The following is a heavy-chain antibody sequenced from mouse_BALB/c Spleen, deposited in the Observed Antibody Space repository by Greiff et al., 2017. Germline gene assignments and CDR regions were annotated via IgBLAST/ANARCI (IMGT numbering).Heavy chain of an antibody. CDR2: ISSGGSYT. CDR1: GFTFSSYA. V-gene: IGHV5-9-4*01. J-gene: IGHJ4*01. CDR3: ARFYDYFAMDY. Sequence: EVMLVESGGGLVKPGGSLKLSCAASGFTFSSYAMSWVRQSPEKRLEWVAEISSGGSYTYYPDTVTGRFTISRDNAKNTLYLEMSSLRSEDTAMYYCARFYDYFAMDYWGQGTSVTVSS. D-gene: IGHD2-3*01.